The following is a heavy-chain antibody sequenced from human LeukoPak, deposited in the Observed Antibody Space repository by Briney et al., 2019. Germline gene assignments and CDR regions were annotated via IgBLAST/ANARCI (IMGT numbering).Heavy chain of an antibody. CDR3: AKEVSSSWYGHYYGMDV. J-gene: IGHJ6*02. D-gene: IGHD6-13*01. CDR1: GFTFSSYA. Sequence: PGGSLRLSCAASGFTFSSYAMSWVRQAPGKGLEWVSAISGIGASTYYADSVKGRFTISRDNSKNTLYLQMNSLRAEDTVVYYCAKEVSSSWYGHYYGMDVWGQGTTVTVSS. V-gene: IGHV3-23*01. CDR2: ISGIGAST.